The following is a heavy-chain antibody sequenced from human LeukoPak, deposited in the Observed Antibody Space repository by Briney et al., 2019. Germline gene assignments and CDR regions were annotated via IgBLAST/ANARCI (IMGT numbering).Heavy chain of an antibody. D-gene: IGHD3-10*01. CDR2: IYYSGST. CDR1: GGSISSGDYY. J-gene: IGHJ5*02. CDR3: ARGYYYGSGSYIFDP. Sequence: KPSETLSLTCTVSGGSISSGDYYWSWLRQPPGKGLEWIGYIYYSGSTYSTPSLKSRVTISVDTSKNQSSLKLSSVTAADTAVYYCARGYYYGSGSYIFDPWGQGTLVTASS. V-gene: IGHV4-30-4*01.